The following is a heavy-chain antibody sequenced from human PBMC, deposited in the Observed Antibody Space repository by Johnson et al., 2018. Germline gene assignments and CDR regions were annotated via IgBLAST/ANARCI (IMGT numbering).Heavy chain of an antibody. D-gene: IGHD2-15*01. Sequence: VQLVESGGGLVKPGGSLRLSCAASGFTFSSYSMNWVRQAPGKGLEWVSSISSTSSYTYYADSMKGRFTISRDNAKNSLYLQMNSLRAEDTAVYYCARVRCGGGSCYWDYYYYYYMDVWGKGTTVTVAS. J-gene: IGHJ6*03. CDR3: ARVRCGGGSCYWDYYYYYYMDV. CDR1: GFTFSSYS. V-gene: IGHV3-21*01. CDR2: ISSTSSYT.